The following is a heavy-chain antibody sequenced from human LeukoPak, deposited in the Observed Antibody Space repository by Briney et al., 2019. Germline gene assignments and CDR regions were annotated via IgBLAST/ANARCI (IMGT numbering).Heavy chain of an antibody. V-gene: IGHV3-74*01. CDR3: ARFVVVTAGDY. J-gene: IGHJ4*01. CDR1: GFTLSNYW. D-gene: IGHD2-21*02. CDR2: LHSNGAFT. Sequence: GGTLRLSCSASGFTLSNYWMHWVRQAPGKGLVWVARLHSNGAFTTYADSVKGRFTISRDTAKNTLYLQMNSLRVEDTAVYYCARFVVVTAGDYWGQGTLVTVSS.